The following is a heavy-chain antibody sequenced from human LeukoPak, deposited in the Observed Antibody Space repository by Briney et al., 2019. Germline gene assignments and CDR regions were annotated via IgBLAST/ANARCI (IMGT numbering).Heavy chain of an antibody. J-gene: IGHJ6*02. Sequence: ASVRVSFKASGYTFTSYYMHWVRQAPGQGLEWMGIINPSGGSTSYAQKFQGRVTMTRDTSTSTVYMELSSLRSEDTAVYYCARDYITSYYYYGMDVWGQGTTVTVSS. CDR2: INPSGGST. D-gene: IGHD3-10*01. CDR1: GYTFTSYY. CDR3: ARDYITSYYYYGMDV. V-gene: IGHV1-46*01.